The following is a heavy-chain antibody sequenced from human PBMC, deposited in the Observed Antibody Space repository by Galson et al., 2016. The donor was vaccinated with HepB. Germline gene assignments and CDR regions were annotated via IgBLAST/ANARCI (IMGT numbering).Heavy chain of an antibody. J-gene: IGHJ6*02. V-gene: IGHV1-69*13. CDR2: IIPVFGTP. CDR3: ARDSRDYDDSSYYGVDV. D-gene: IGHD3-22*01. Sequence: SVKVSCKASGGTFSSYAINWVRQAPGQGLEWMGGIIPVFGTPSYAQKFQGRVTITADESTSTAYMELSSLRSEDTAVYYCARDSRDYDDSSYYGVDVWGQGTTVTVSS. CDR1: GGTFSSYA.